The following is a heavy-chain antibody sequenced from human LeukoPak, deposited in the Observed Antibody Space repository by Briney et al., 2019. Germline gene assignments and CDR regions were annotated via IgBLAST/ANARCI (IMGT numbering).Heavy chain of an antibody. CDR2: INGKRGDT. V-gene: IGHV1-2*02. Sequence: ASVTVSCKASGFTFTDHYMHWVRKAPGQGLEWKGWINGKRGDTNYSQNFQDRVTMTRDKSTSTVYMELSRLTVDDTAVYYCARDHDWGVDYWGEGTMVTVSS. CDR3: ARDHDWGVDY. D-gene: IGHD7-27*01. CDR1: GFTFTDHY. J-gene: IGHJ4*02.